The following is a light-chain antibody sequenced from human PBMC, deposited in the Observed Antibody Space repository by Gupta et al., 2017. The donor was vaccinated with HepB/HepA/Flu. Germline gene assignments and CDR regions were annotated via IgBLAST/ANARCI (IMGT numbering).Light chain of an antibody. CDR1: QSVSSSY. CDR2: VAS. Sequence: EIVLTQSPGTLSSSSGERATLSCRASQSVSSSYLALYQQTPGQAPRLLIYVASSRATGSPDRCVGRGSGTDFTLTISRLEPEDRSVDYCQDDGSTPSPFGHGTKVDIK. CDR3: QDDGSTPSP. V-gene: IGKV3-20*01. J-gene: IGKJ1*01.